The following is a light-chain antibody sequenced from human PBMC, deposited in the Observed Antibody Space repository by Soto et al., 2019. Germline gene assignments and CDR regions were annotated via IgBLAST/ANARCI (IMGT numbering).Light chain of an antibody. J-gene: IGKJ4*01. Sequence: EIVFKQSPGTLSLSPGDRATHYCRASQSVSSSYLAWYQQKPGQAPRLLIYGASSRATGIPERFSGSGSGTDFTRTISRQEPEDFAVYYCQEYGNSPNTFGGGHKVEIK. CDR3: QEYGNSPNT. V-gene: IGKV3-20*01. CDR2: GAS. CDR1: QSVSSSY.